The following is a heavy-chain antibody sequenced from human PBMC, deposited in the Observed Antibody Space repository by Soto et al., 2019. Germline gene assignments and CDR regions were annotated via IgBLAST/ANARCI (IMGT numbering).Heavy chain of an antibody. CDR3: AAGEASSRNLAPYYLDF. Sequence: LSLTCTVSGGSMRNYFWTWIRQPPGKGLEWIGYIHYSGTTSFFPSYNPSLRSRVTISEDTSKNQSSLKLLSVTTADTAVYFCAAGEASSRNLAPYYLDFWGQGTLVTVSS. D-gene: IGHD6-13*01. V-gene: IGHV4-59*01. CDR1: GGSMRNYF. J-gene: IGHJ4*02. CDR2: IHYSGTT.